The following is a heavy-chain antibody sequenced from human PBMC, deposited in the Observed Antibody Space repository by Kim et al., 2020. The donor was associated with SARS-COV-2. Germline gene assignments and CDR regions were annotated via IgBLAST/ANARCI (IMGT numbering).Heavy chain of an antibody. D-gene: IGHD2-15*01. Sequence: GGSLRLSCAASGFTFSSYAMTWVRQAPGKGLEWVSTIHGSGDDTYYADSVKGRFTISRDKSKNTLYLQMNSLRADDTAVYYCAKGLGTRWFPFEYWGQGNLVTVS. CDR2: IHGSGDDT. V-gene: IGHV3-23*01. CDR1: GFTFSSYA. CDR3: AKGLGTRWFPFEY. J-gene: IGHJ4*02.